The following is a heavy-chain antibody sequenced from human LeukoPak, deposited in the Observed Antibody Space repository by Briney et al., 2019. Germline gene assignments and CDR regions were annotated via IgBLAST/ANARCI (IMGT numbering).Heavy chain of an antibody. Sequence: SETLSLTCTVSGGSVSSYYWSWIRQSPGEGLEWIGYIYYSGSTKYNPSLKSRVTISVDTSKNQFSLKLSSVTAADTAVYYCARASSGWYNWFDPWGQGTLVTVSS. CDR2: IYYSGST. CDR1: GGSVSSYY. D-gene: IGHD6-19*01. J-gene: IGHJ5*02. V-gene: IGHV4-59*02. CDR3: ARASSGWYNWFDP.